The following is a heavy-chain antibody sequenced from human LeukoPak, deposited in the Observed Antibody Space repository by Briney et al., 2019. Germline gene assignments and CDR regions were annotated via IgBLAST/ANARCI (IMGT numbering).Heavy chain of an antibody. CDR2: IYYSGST. Sequence: PSETLSLTCTVSGGSIRSGSYYWSWIRQPPGKGLEWIGYIYYSGSTNYNPSLKSRVTISVDTSKNQFSLKLSSVTAADTAVYYCARGLRGAVAVASYAGWFDPWGQGTLVTVSS. CDR3: ARGLRGAVAVASYAGWFDP. V-gene: IGHV4-61*01. CDR1: GGSIRSGSYY. D-gene: IGHD6-19*01. J-gene: IGHJ5*02.